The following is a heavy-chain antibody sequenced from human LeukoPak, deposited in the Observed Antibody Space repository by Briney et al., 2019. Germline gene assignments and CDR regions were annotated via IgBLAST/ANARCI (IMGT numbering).Heavy chain of an antibody. D-gene: IGHD3-22*01. CDR1: GGSISSSSYY. V-gene: IGHV4-39*01. CDR3: ARQGITMIVVVPGDAFDI. J-gene: IGHJ3*02. Sequence: PSETLSLTCTVSGGSISSSSYYWGWIRQPPGKGLEWIGSIYYSGSTYYNPSLKSRVTISVDTSKNQFSLKLSSVTAADTAVCYCARQGITMIVVVPGDAFDIWGQGTIVTVSS. CDR2: IYYSGST.